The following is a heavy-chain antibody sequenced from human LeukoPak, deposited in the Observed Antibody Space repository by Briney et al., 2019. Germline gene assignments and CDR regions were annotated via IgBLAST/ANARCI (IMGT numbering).Heavy chain of an antibody. CDR2: ISIISSTI. J-gene: IGHJ6*02. Sequence: GGPLRLSCAASGFTFSSYRMNGVRQAPGKGLEGVSSISIISSTIYYADSVKGRSTISRDNAKNSLYMHMNSLRAEDTAVYYCARYCSSTSCYDYGIDVWGQETAVTASS. CDR1: GFTFSSYR. V-gene: IGHV3-48*04. CDR3: ARYCSSTSCYDYGIDV. D-gene: IGHD2-2*01.